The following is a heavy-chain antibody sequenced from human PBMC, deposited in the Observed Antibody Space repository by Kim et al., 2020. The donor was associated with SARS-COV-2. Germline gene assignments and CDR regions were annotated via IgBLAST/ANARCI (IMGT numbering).Heavy chain of an antibody. CDR3: ARASDFWSGYYAFDI. V-gene: IGHV3-48*02. J-gene: IGHJ3*02. Sequence: GGSLRLSCAASGFTFSSYSMNWVRQAPGKGLEWVSYISSSSSTIYYADSVKGRFTISRDNAKNSLYLQMNSLRDEDTAVYYCARASDFWSGYYAFDIWGQGTMVTVSS. D-gene: IGHD3-3*01. CDR2: ISSSSSTI. CDR1: GFTFSSYS.